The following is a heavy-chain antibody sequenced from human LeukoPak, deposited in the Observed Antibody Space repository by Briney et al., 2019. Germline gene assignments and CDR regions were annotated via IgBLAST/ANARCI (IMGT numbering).Heavy chain of an antibody. V-gene: IGHV3-23*01. J-gene: IGHJ4*02. CDR2: IRGRGDNT. D-gene: IGHD6-19*01. CDR1: GFTFSSYA. Sequence: PGGSLRLSCAASGFTFSSYAMSWVRQAPGKGLEWVSSIRGRGDNTYYADSVKGRFTISRDNSKNTLYLQMNSLRAEDTAVYYCARARKPPGSGWYFDYWGQGTLVTVSS. CDR3: ARARKPPGSGWYFDY.